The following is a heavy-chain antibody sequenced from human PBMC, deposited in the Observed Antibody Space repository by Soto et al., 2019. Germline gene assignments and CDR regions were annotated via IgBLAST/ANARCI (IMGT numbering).Heavy chain of an antibody. CDR3: ARGSPGPVDH. Sequence: QVQLMQSGSEVRKPGASVKVSCKASGYSFTILHVNWVRQAAGQGLEWIGWMNPHSGDTGYAQKLQGRVTMTRDISLTTAYLELRSLTSEDTAVYFCARGSPGPVDHWGHGTLVTVSS. CDR2: MNPHSGDT. V-gene: IGHV1-8*01. J-gene: IGHJ4*01. CDR1: GYSFTILH. D-gene: IGHD3-10*01.